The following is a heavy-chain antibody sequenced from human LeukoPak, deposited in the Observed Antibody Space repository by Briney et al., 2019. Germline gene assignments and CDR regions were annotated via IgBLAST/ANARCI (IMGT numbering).Heavy chain of an antibody. CDR3: ARDIVVPAASNAFDI. CDR1: GGTFSSYA. CDR2: IIPILGIA. D-gene: IGHD2-2*01. V-gene: IGHV1-69*04. J-gene: IGHJ3*02. Sequence: SVNLSCKASGGTFSSYAISLVRQPPGQGLEWMGRIIPILGIANYAQKFQGRVTITTYKSTSKAYMELSSLRSEDTAVYYCARDIVVPAASNAFDIWGQGTMVTVSS.